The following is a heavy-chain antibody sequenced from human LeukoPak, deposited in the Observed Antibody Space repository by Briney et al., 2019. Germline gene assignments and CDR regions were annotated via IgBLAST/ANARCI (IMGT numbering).Heavy chain of an antibody. D-gene: IGHD3-10*01. Sequence: GGSLRLSCAVSGITLSNYGMSWVREAPGKGLEWVAGISGSGGGTNYADSVRGRFTISRDNSKNTLYLQMNSLGAEDTAVYFCAKRGVVIRVILVGFHKEAYYFDSWGQGALVTVSS. CDR3: AKRGVVIRVILVGFHKEAYYFDS. V-gene: IGHV3-23*01. CDR2: ISGSGGGT. J-gene: IGHJ4*02. CDR1: GITLSNYG.